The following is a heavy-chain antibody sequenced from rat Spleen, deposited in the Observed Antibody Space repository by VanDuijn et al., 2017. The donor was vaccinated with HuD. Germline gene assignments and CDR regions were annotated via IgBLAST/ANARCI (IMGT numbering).Heavy chain of an antibody. CDR2: IIYDGSRT. CDR1: GFTFSDYY. CDR3: ATQAWGDDWFAY. D-gene: IGHD1-1*01. J-gene: IGHJ3*01. V-gene: IGHV5S10*01. Sequence: EVQLVESGGGLVQPGRSMKLSCAASGFTFSDYYMAWVRQAPTKGLEWVATIIYDGSRTYYRDSVKGRFTISRDNAKSTLYLLMDSLRSEDTATYYCATQAWGDDWFAYWGQGTLVTVSS.